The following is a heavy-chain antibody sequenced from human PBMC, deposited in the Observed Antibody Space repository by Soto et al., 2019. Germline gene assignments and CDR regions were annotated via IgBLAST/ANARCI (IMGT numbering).Heavy chain of an antibody. J-gene: IGHJ5*02. V-gene: IGHV3-30-3*01. CDR1: GFTFSSYA. Sequence: LGGSLRLSCAASGFTFSSYAMHWVRQAPGKGLEWVAVISYDGSNKYYADSVKGRFTISRDNSKNTLYLQMNSLRAEDTAVYYCAREVLRRLDPWGQGTLVTVSS. D-gene: IGHD1-20*01. CDR2: ISYDGSNK. CDR3: AREVLRRLDP.